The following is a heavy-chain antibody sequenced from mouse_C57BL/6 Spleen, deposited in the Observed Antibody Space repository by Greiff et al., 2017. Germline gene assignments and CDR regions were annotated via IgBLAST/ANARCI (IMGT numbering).Heavy chain of an antibody. V-gene: IGHV5-6*01. J-gene: IGHJ4*01. D-gene: IGHD1-1*01. CDR3: ARLDYGSSYRAMDY. CDR2: ISSGGSYT. Sequence: EVMLVESGGDLVKPGGSLKLSCAASGFTFSSYGMSWVRQTPDKRLEWVATISSGGSYTYYPDSVKGRFTISRDNAKNTLYLQMSSLKSEDTAMYYCARLDYGSSYRAMDYWGQGTSVTVSS. CDR1: GFTFSSYG.